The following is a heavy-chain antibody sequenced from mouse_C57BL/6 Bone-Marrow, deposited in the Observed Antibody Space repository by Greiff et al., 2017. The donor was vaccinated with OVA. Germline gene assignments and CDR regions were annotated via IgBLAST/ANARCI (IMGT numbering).Heavy chain of an antibody. CDR2: ISNGGGST. J-gene: IGHJ1*03. CDR3: ARHGYYDSLYFGV. CDR1: GFTFSDYY. D-gene: IGHD2-4*01. Sequence: EVKLMESGGGLVQPGGSLTLSCAASGFTFSDYYMYWVRQTPEKRLEWVAYISNGGGSTSYPATVKGRITISRDNAKHALYLQMSRLKSEDTAMYYCARHGYYDSLYFGVWGTGTTVT. V-gene: IGHV5-12*01.